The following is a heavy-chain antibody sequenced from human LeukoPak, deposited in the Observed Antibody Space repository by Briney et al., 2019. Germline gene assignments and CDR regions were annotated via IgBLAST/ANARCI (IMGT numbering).Heavy chain of an antibody. CDR3: VRGSGRDGYSTET. D-gene: IGHD5-24*01. CDR2: ISYTGDI. J-gene: IGHJ4*02. CDR1: GASITSSY. V-gene: IGHV4-59*08. Sequence: SETLSLTCTVSGASITSSYWSWVRLPPGQGLEWLGYISYTGDINHNPSLNSRATVSLDTSRNQFSLRLSSVTAADTAIYYCVRGSGRDGYSTETRGKGTLVTVSS.